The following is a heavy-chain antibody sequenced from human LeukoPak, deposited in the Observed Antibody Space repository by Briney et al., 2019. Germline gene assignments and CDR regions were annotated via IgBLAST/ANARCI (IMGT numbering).Heavy chain of an antibody. J-gene: IGHJ4*02. V-gene: IGHV3-30*18. CDR2: TSYDESNT. Sequence: PGRSLRLSCAASRFSFRSYDMHWVRQAPGKGLEWLAVTSYDESNTYYTDSVKGRFTISRDNSKNTLYLQMNSLRPEDTAVYYCAKDGQLGGSSWFTLYFDYWGQGTLVTVSS. CDR3: AKDGQLGGSSWFTLYFDY. CDR1: RFSFRSYD. D-gene: IGHD6-13*01.